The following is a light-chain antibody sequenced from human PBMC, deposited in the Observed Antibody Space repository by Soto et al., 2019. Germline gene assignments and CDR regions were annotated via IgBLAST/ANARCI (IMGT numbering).Light chain of an antibody. CDR1: QSISSW. CDR3: QQSYSTTWT. CDR2: AES. V-gene: IGKV1-39*01. J-gene: IGKJ1*01. Sequence: DIQMTQSRATLSASVGDRVTITCRASQSISSWLAWYQQKPGKAPKLMIYAESSLQSGVPQRLSGSGSETDLNLTISSLQPEDFATYSCQQSYSTTWTCGQGTKVDIK.